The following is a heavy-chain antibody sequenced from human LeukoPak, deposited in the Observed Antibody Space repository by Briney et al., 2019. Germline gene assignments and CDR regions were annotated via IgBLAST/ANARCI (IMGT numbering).Heavy chain of an antibody. CDR1: GFTFDDYA. J-gene: IGHJ4*02. D-gene: IGHD3-10*01. V-gene: IGHV3-9*03. CDR3: AKGLYGSGSYPDY. CDR2: ISWNSGFI. Sequence: GGSLRLSCAASGFTFDDYAMHWVRQAPGKGLEWVSGISWNSGFIGYADSVRGRFTISRDNAKNSLYLQMNSLRAEDMALYYCAKGLYGSGSYPDYWGQGTLVTVSS.